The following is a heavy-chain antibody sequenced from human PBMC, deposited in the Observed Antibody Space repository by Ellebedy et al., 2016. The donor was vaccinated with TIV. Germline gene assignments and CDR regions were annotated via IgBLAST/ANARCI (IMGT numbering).Heavy chain of an antibody. Sequence: ASVKVSCKASGYTFTGYYMHWVRQAPGQGLEWMGWMNPNSGDINYAQKFQGWVTMTRDTSISTAYMELSRLRSDDTAVYYCARDRLTGYYESGMDVWGQGTTVTVSS. CDR2: MNPNSGDI. V-gene: IGHV1-2*04. CDR3: ARDRLTGYYESGMDV. CDR1: GYTFTGYY. J-gene: IGHJ6*02. D-gene: IGHD3-9*01.